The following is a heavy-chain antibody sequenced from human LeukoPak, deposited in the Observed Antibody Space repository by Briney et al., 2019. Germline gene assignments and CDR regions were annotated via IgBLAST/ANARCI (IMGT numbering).Heavy chain of an antibody. D-gene: IGHD6-6*01. CDR2: INPSGNST. Sequence: ASVKVSCKASGYIFTSYYMHWVRQAPGQGLEWMGIINPSGNSTAYAQKFQGRVTMTRDMSTSTVYMELSSLRSEDTAVYFCASSQLGQEYYYYMDVWGTGTTVAVSS. J-gene: IGHJ6*03. CDR3: ASSQLGQEYYYYMDV. V-gene: IGHV1-46*01. CDR1: GYIFTSYY.